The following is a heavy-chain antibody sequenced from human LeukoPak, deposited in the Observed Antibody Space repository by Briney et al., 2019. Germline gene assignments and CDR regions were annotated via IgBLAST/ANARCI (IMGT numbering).Heavy chain of an antibody. J-gene: IGHJ5*02. Sequence: GGSLRLSCAASGFTFSNVWMAWVRQAPGKGLEWVGRIRSKIDGGTTDYAAPVKGRFAISRDDSKNTLDLQMNSLKIEDTAVYYCTTDLPPWGQGTLVTVSS. CDR1: GFTFSNVW. CDR3: TTDLPP. V-gene: IGHV3-15*01. CDR2: IRSKIDGGTT.